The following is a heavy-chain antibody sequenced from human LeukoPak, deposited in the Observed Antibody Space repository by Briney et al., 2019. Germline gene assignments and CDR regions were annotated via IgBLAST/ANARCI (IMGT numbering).Heavy chain of an antibody. CDR3: ARQTAMGRSGDY. J-gene: IGHJ4*02. CDR1: GYSFTSYW. V-gene: IGHV5-51*01. CDR2: IDPSDSET. D-gene: IGHD5-18*01. Sequence: GESLKISCKASGYSFTSYWIGWVRPLPGKGLEWMGIIDPSDSETRYTPSFQGQVTISVDKSLTTADLQWNSLKASDTAMYYCARQTAMGRSGDYWGQGTLVTVSS.